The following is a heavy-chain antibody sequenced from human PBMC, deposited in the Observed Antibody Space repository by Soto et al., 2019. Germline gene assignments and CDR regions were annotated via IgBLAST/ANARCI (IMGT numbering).Heavy chain of an antibody. V-gene: IGHV4-34*01. CDR2: ISPSGST. Sequence: SETLSLTCSLYSGSLSGYYWSWIRQPPGKGLEWIGEISPSGSTNYSPSLKSRVSISVDTSKNQFSLNLTSLTAADTAVYYCARAPKVSGSAQTRPDFWGQGSLVTVS. CDR1: SGSLSGYY. CDR3: ARAPKVSGSAQTRPDF. D-gene: IGHD6-6*01. J-gene: IGHJ4*02.